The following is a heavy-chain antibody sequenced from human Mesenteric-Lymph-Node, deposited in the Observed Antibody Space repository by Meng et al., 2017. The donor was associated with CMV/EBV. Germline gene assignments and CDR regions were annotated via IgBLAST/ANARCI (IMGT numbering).Heavy chain of an antibody. Sequence: GKASGYTFTSYGISWLRQAPGQGLEWMGWISAYNGNTNYAQKLQGRVTMTTDTSTSTAYMELRSLGSDDTAVYYCARRLRAGWFDPWGQGTLVTVSS. V-gene: IGHV1-18*01. J-gene: IGHJ5*02. CDR2: ISAYNGNT. CDR1: GYTFTSYG. CDR3: ARRLRAGWFDP. D-gene: IGHD5-18*01.